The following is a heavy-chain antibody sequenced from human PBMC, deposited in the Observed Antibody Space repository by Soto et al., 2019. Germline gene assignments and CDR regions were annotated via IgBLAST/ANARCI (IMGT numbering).Heavy chain of an antibody. CDR1: GGCISSGEYY. D-gene: IGHD5-12*01. Sequence: PSETLSLTCTVSGGCISSGEYYWTWIRQPPGKGLEWIGYISYSGSTHYNPSLKSRVTISVDRSKNQFSLKLSSVTAADTAVYYCAAGGGLPRYYWGQGTLVTVSS. CDR2: ISYSGST. V-gene: IGHV4-30-4*01. J-gene: IGHJ4*02. CDR3: AAGGGLPRYY.